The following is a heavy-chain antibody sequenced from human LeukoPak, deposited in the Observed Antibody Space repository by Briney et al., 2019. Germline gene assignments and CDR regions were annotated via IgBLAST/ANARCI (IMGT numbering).Heavy chain of an antibody. J-gene: IGHJ6*02. CDR2: ISAYNGNT. D-gene: IGHD2-15*01. Sequence: GASVKVSCKASGYTFTSYGISWVRQAPGQGLEWMGWISAYNGNTNYAQKLQGRVTMTTDTSTSTAYMELRSLRSDDTAAYYCAREGKVVVAATTTLNYYYGMDVWGQGTTVTVSS. CDR1: GYTFTSYG. V-gene: IGHV1-18*01. CDR3: AREGKVVVAATTTLNYYYGMDV.